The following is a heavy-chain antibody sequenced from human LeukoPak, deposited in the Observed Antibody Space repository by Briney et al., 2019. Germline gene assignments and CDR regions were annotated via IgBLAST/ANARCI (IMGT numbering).Heavy chain of an antibody. Sequence: SVKVSCKASGGTFSSYAISWVRQAPGQGLEWMGGIIPIFGTANYAQKFQGRVTITADKSTSTAYMELSSLRSEDTAVYYCARDSFDIVVVPDRNWFDPWGQGTLVTVSS. D-gene: IGHD2-2*01. V-gene: IGHV1-69*06. J-gene: IGHJ5*02. CDR2: IIPIFGTA. CDR3: ARDSFDIVVVPDRNWFDP. CDR1: GGTFSSYA.